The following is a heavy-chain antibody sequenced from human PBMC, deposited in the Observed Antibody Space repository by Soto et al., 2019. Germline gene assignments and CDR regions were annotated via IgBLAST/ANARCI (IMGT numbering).Heavy chain of an antibody. CDR1: GGSLSGVYS. CDR2: IYYSETS. Sequence: QLQLQESGSGLVKPSQTLSLTCAVSGGSLSGVYSCTWVRQPPRKGLEWIRYIYYSETSHYNPSLKSRVTISLDRSKNQFSLKLSSVTATDTAVYYCARGFYGGKRGWSGYYFDYWGQGTLVTFPS. J-gene: IGHJ4*02. CDR3: ARGFYGGKRGWSGYYFDY. D-gene: IGHD1-26*01. V-gene: IGHV4-30-2*01.